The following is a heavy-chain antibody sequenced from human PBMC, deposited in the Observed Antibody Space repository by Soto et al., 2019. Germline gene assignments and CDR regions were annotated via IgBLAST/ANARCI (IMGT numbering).Heavy chain of an antibody. J-gene: IGHJ6*02. D-gene: IGHD2-21*01. CDR3: AASCVGCGGFNYYGMDV. CDR1: GGSIDSYY. Sequence: SETLSLTCTVSGGSIDSYYWSWIRQPPGKGLEWIGYIYYSGSTNYNPSLKRRVTISVDTSKNQFSLKLNSVTAADTAVYYCAASCVGCGGFNYYGMDVWGQGTTVTVSS. V-gene: IGHV4-59*12. CDR2: IYYSGST.